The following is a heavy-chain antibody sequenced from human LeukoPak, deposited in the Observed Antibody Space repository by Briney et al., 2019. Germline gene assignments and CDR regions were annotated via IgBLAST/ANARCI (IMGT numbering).Heavy chain of an antibody. CDR2: INPNSGGT. CDR3: ARGDNYYDSRGYSVDY. CDR1: GYTFTGYY. J-gene: IGHJ4*02. D-gene: IGHD3-22*01. V-gene: IGHV1-2*04. Sequence: ASAKVSCKASGYTFTGYYMHWVRQAPGQGLEWMGWINPNSGGTNYAQKFQGWVTMTRDTSISTAYMELSRLRSDDTAVYYCARGDNYYDSRGYSVDYWGQGTLVTVSS.